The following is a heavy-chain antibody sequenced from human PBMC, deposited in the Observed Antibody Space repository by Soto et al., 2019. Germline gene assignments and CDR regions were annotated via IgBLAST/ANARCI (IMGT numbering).Heavy chain of an antibody. J-gene: IGHJ4*02. D-gene: IGHD1-26*01. Sequence: GGSLRLSCVVSGFTFSMYWMHWVRQVPGQSPLWVSRISDDGTTTNYADSVRGRCTIARDNSKNTLYQQMNNFKPDDTAIYYCTRGPRADSSGKGAHWGQGTTVTVSS. CDR3: TRGPRADSSGKGAH. V-gene: IGHV3-74*01. CDR1: GFTFSMYW. CDR2: ISDDGTTT.